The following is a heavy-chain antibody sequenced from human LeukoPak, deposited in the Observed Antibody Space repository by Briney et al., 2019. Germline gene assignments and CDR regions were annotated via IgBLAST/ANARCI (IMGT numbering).Heavy chain of an antibody. D-gene: IGHD3-22*01. CDR3: ARAGSYDRGSWYFDL. Sequence: SETLSLTCTVSGGSISSYYWSWIRQPPGKGLEWIGYIYYSGSTNYNPSLKSRVTISVDTTKNQFSLKLSSVTAADTAVYYCARAGSYDRGSWYFDLWGRSTLVTVSS. V-gene: IGHV4-59*01. CDR2: IYYSGST. CDR1: GGSISSYY. J-gene: IGHJ2*01.